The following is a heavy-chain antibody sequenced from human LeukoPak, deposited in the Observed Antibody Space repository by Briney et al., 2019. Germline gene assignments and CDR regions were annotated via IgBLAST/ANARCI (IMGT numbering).Heavy chain of an antibody. CDR3: ARVPSTVTTTGYFDY. V-gene: IGHV1-2*02. D-gene: IGHD4-17*01. Sequence: ASVTLSCKASGYTFTVYYMHWVRQAPGQGLEWMGWINPNSGGTNYAQKFQGRVTMTRDTSISTAYMEPSRLRSDDTAVYYCARVPSTVTTTGYFDYWGQGTLVTVSS. CDR1: GYTFTVYY. CDR2: INPNSGGT. J-gene: IGHJ4*02.